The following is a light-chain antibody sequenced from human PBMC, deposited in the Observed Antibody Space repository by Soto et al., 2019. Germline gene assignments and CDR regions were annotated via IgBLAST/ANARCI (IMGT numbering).Light chain of an antibody. CDR3: QQYNSSPWT. CDR2: KAS. CDR1: QSISSW. V-gene: IGKV1-5*03. Sequence: DIQMTQSPSTLSASVGDRVTITCRASQSISSWLAWYQQKPGKAPKRLLYKASSLESGVPSRFSGSGSGTEFTLTISSLQPDDFATYYCQQYNSSPWTFGKGTKVEIK. J-gene: IGKJ1*01.